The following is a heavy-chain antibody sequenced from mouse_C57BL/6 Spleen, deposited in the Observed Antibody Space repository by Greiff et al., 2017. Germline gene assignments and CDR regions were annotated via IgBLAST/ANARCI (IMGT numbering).Heavy chain of an antibody. V-gene: IGHV1-64*01. CDR3: ARSREYYGSSDTVDYFDY. CDR1: GYTFTSYW. D-gene: IGHD1-1*01. J-gene: IGHJ2*01. CDR2: IHPNSGST. Sequence: QVQLQQPGAELVKPGASVKLSCKASGYTFTSYWMHWVKQRPGQGLEWIGMIHPNSGSTNYNEKFKSKATLTVDKSSSTAYMQLRSLTSEDSAVDYCARSREYYGSSDTVDYFDYWGQGTTLTVSS.